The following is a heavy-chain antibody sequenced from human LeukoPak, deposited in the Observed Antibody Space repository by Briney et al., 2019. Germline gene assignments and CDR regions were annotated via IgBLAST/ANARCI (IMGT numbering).Heavy chain of an antibody. CDR2: IKQDRSEK. J-gene: IGHJ6*02. CDR1: GVTFSSYW. V-gene: IGHV3-7*05. Sequence: GGSLRLSCAASGVTFSSYWMNWVRQAPGKGLEWVASIKQDRSEKYYVDFVKGRFSISRDNAKNSLYLQMNSLGADDTAVYYCAGGTGMDVWGQGTPVTVSS. D-gene: IGHD1-1*01. CDR3: AGGTGMDV.